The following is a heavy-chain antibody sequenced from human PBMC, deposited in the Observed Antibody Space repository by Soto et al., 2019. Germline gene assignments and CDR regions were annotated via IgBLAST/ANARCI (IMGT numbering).Heavy chain of an antibody. CDR3: ARDLGRRDSPEY. CDR2: INHSGST. V-gene: IGHV4-34*01. Sequence: PSETLSLTCAVYGGSFSGYYWSWIRQPPGKGLEWIGEINHSGSTNYNPSLKSRVTISVDTSKNQFSLKLSSVTAADTAVYYCARDLGRRDSPEYWGQGTLVTVSS. J-gene: IGHJ4*02. D-gene: IGHD2-15*01. CDR1: GGSFSGYY.